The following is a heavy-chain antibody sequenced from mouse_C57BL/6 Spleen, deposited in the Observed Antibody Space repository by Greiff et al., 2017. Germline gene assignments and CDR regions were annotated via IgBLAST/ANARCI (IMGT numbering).Heavy chain of an antibody. J-gene: IGHJ2*01. CDR3: ARERYDYDGGVDY. CDR1: GYTFTSYW. D-gene: IGHD2-4*01. V-gene: IGHV1-64*01. Sequence: VQLQQPGAELVKPGASVKLSCKASGYTFTSYWMHWVKQRPGQGLEWLGMIHPNSGSTNYNEKFKSKATLTVDKSSSTAYMQLSSLTSEDSAVYYCARERYDYDGGVDYWGQGTTLTVSS. CDR2: IHPNSGST.